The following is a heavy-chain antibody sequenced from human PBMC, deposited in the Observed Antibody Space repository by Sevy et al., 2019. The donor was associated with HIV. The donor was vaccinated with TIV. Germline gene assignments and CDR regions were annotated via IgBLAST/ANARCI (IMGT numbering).Heavy chain of an antibody. CDR3: AGENAWGRGYS. D-gene: IGHD1-26*01. V-gene: IGHV4-59*08. Sequence: SETLSLTCTVSGGSITSLYWNWIRQPPGKGLEWIANINYNGHINYNPSLKSPVTLSLNTSKNQFSLRLSPVNAADTAMYYCAGENAWGRGYSWGQGTLVTVSS. CDR1: GGSITSLY. CDR2: INYNGHI. J-gene: IGHJ4*02.